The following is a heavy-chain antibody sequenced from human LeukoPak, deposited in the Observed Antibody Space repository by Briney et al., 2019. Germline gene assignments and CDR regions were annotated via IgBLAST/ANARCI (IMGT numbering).Heavy chain of an antibody. D-gene: IGHD6-13*01. J-gene: IGHJ4*02. V-gene: IGHV3-21*01. CDR1: GFTFSSYG. CDR3: ARDNIADY. Sequence: NAGGSLRLSCAASGFTFSSYGMHWVRQAPGKGLEWVSYISSSSSYIYYADSVQGRFTISRDNAKNSLYLQMNSLRAEDTAVYYCARDNIADYWGQGTLVTVSS. CDR2: ISSSSSYI.